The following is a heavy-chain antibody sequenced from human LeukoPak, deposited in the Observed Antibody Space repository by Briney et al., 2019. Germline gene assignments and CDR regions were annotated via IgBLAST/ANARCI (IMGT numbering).Heavy chain of an antibody. Sequence: ASVKVSCKVSGYTLTELSMHWVRQAPGKGLEWMGGFDPEDGETIYAQKFQGRVTMTEDTSTDTAYMELSSLRAEDTAVYYCARDQGYYDSSGYFNWFDPWGQGTLVTVSS. CDR2: FDPEDGET. J-gene: IGHJ5*02. V-gene: IGHV1-24*01. D-gene: IGHD3-22*01. CDR1: GYTLTELS. CDR3: ARDQGYYDSSGYFNWFDP.